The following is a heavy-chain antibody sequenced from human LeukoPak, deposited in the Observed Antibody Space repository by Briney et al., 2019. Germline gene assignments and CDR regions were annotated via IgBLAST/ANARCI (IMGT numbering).Heavy chain of an antibody. V-gene: IGHV4-34*01. CDR3: ARGLGRVGGRFDP. J-gene: IGHJ5*02. CDR1: GGSFSGYY. CDR2: INHSGST. Sequence: PSETLSLTCAVYGGSFSGYYWSWIRQPPGKGLEWIGEINHSGSTNYNPSLKSRVTISVDTSKNQFSLKLSSVTAADTAVYYCARGLGRVGGRFDPWGQGTLVTVSS.